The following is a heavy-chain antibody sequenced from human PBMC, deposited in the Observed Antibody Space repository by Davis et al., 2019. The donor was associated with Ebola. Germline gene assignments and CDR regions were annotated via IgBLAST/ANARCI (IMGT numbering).Heavy chain of an antibody. D-gene: IGHD6-6*01. Sequence: GESLKISCAASGFTFSDYYMSWIRQAPGKGLEWVSYISSSGSTIYYADSVKGRFTISRDNAKNSLYLQMNSLRAEDTALYYCAKDLQYSSSYYYGMDVWGQGTTVTVSS. V-gene: IGHV3-11*01. CDR2: ISSSGSTI. CDR1: GFTFSDYY. J-gene: IGHJ6*02. CDR3: AKDLQYSSSYYYGMDV.